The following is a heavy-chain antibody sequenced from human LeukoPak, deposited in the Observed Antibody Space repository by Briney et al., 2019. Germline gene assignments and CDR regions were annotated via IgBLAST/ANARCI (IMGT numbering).Heavy chain of an antibody. CDR2: IRYDGSNK. Sequence: AGGSLRLSCAASGFTFSSYGMHWVRQAPGKGLEWVAFIRYDGSNKYYADSVKGRFTISRDNYKNTLYLQMNGLRAEDTAVYYCAKDGDYKESYYCYNYMDVWGKGTTVTVSS. J-gene: IGHJ6*03. CDR1: GFTFSSYG. D-gene: IGHD4-17*01. V-gene: IGHV3-30*02. CDR3: AKDGDYKESYYCYNYMDV.